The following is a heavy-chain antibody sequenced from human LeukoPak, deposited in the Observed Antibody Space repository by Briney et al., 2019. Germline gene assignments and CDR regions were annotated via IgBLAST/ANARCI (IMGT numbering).Heavy chain of an antibody. D-gene: IGHD3-22*01. CDR2: ISSSSSYI. V-gene: IGHV3-21*04. CDR1: GFTFSSYS. Sequence: GGSLRLSCAASGFTFSSYSMNWVRQAPGKGLEWVSSISSSSSYIYYADSVKGRFTISRDNAKNSLYLQMNSLRAEDTAMYYCARGDDSGYYDYFDYWGQGALVTVSS. J-gene: IGHJ4*02. CDR3: ARGDDSGYYDYFDY.